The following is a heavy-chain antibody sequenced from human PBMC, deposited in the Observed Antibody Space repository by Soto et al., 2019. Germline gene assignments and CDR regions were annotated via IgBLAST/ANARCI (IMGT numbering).Heavy chain of an antibody. CDR2: IYYSGST. CDR1: GGSISSGDYY. Sequence: SETLSLTCTVSGGSISSGDYYWSWIRQPPGKGLEWIGYIYYSGSTYYNPSLKSRVTISVDTSKNQFSLKLSSVTAADTAVYYCAGDRDSSGFLFDYWGQGTLVTVSS. CDR3: AGDRDSSGFLFDY. V-gene: IGHV4-30-4*01. D-gene: IGHD3-22*01. J-gene: IGHJ4*02.